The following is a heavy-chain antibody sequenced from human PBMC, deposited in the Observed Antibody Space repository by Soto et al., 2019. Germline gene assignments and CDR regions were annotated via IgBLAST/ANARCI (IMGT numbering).Heavy chain of an antibody. Sequence: SVKVSCKASGGTFSSYAISWVRQAPGQGLEWMGGIIPIFGTANYAQKFQGRVTITADESTSTAYMELSSLRSEDTAVYYCARGVGDYYGSSGYPQGMDVWGQGTTVTVSS. J-gene: IGHJ6*02. CDR3: ARGVGDYYGSSGYPQGMDV. V-gene: IGHV1-69*13. D-gene: IGHD3-22*01. CDR2: IIPIFGTA. CDR1: GGTFSSYA.